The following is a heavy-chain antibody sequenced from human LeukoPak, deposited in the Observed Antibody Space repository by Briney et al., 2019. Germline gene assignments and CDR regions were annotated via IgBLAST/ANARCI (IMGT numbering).Heavy chain of an antibody. D-gene: IGHD3-22*01. Sequence: TSETLSLTCTVSGGSISSSSYYWGWIRQPPGKGLEWIGSIYYSGSTYYNPSLKSRVTISVDTSKNQFSLKLSSVTAADTAVYYCASSYYYDSSGYSSFDYWGQGTLVTVSS. CDR1: GGSISSSSYY. J-gene: IGHJ4*02. V-gene: IGHV4-39*07. CDR3: ASSYYYDSSGYSSFDY. CDR2: IYYSGST.